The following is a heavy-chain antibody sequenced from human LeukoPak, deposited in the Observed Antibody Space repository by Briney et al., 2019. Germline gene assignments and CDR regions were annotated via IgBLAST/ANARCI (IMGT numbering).Heavy chain of an antibody. Sequence: SETLSLTCTVSGGSISSYYWSWIRQPPGKGLEWIGYIYYSGSTNYNPSLKSRVTISVDTSKNQFSLKLSSVTAADTAVYYCARLAGTYYYDSSGYSPIIYFDYWGQGTLVTVSS. CDR1: GGSISSYY. J-gene: IGHJ4*02. D-gene: IGHD3-22*01. V-gene: IGHV4-59*08. CDR2: IYYSGST. CDR3: ARLAGTYYYDSSGYSPIIYFDY.